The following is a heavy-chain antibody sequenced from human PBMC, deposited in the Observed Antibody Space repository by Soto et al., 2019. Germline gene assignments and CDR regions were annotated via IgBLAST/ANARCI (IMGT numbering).Heavy chain of an antibody. D-gene: IGHD6-6*01. CDR3: AREVRQLVPHYYDGMDV. CDR2: ISYDGSNK. Sequence: QVQLVESGGGVVQPGRSLRLSCAASGFTFSSYAMHWVRQAPGKGLEWVAVISYDGSNKYYADSVKGRFTISRDNSKNTLYLQMNRLRAEDSAVYYCAREVRQLVPHYYDGMDVWGQGTTVTVSS. J-gene: IGHJ6*02. CDR1: GFTFSSYA. V-gene: IGHV3-30-3*01.